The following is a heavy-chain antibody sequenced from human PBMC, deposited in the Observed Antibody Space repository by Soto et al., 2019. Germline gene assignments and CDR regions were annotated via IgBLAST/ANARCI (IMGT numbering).Heavy chain of an antibody. D-gene: IGHD1-26*01. CDR3: ARSRAGGPWEQYPSFYFDY. CDR1: GYTFTNYG. CDR2: ISTYSGDR. V-gene: IGHV1-18*01. J-gene: IGHJ4*02. Sequence: QVLLVQSGAEVKKPGASVKVACKASGYTFTNYGISWVRQAPGQGLEWRGWISTYSGDRDFAQKVQGRVTMTTDTSTTTAYMELRSLRSNDTAVYYGARSRAGGPWEQYPSFYFDYWGQGALVTVSS.